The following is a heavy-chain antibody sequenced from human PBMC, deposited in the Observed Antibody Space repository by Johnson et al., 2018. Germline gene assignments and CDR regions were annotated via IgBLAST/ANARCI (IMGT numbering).Heavy chain of an antibody. CDR3: ARTSRGAFDI. D-gene: IGHD3-10*01. Sequence: VQLVESGGGLVQPGGSLRLSCAASGFTVSGDYMNWVRPAPGKGLEWVSVIYSKGSKNYADSVKGRFTISRDISKNTLYLQMNSLRAEQTAVYFCARTSRGAFDIWGQGTMVSVSS. V-gene: IGHV3-66*02. J-gene: IGHJ3*02. CDR2: IYSKGSK. CDR1: GFTVSGDY.